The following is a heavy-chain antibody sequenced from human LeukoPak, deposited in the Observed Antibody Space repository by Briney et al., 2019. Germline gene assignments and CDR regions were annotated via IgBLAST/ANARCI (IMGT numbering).Heavy chain of an antibody. D-gene: IGHD6-13*01. J-gene: IGHJ4*02. CDR2: INPGDSDT. CDR1: GYSFTSYW. Sequence: GESLKISCKGSGYSFTSYWIGWVRQMPGKGLEWMGIINPGDSDTRYSPSLQDHVTISADESISTAYLQWSSLEASDTAIYYCARQGSSWYSIDYWGQGTLVTVSS. CDR3: ARQGSSWYSIDY. V-gene: IGHV5-51*01.